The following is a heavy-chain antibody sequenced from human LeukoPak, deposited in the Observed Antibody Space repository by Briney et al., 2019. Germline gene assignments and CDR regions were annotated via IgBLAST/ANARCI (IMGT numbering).Heavy chain of an antibody. V-gene: IGHV4-59*08. D-gene: IGHD3-10*01. Sequence: TPSETLSLTCTVSGGSISSYYWSWLRQPPGKGLEWIGYIYYSGSTNYNPSLKSRVTISVDMSKNQFSLKLSSVTAADTAVYYCARRGDAFDIWGQGTMVTVSS. CDR2: IYYSGST. CDR3: ARRGDAFDI. J-gene: IGHJ3*02. CDR1: GGSISSYY.